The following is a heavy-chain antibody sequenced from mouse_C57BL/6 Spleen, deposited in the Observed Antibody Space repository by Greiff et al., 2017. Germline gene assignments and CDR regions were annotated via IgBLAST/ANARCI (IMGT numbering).Heavy chain of an antibody. Sequence: DVPLVESGGGLVQPGGSLKLSFAASGFTFSDSYMYWVRQTPEKRLEWVASISNGGGSPYYPATVKGRFPISRDNAKNTLYLHMSRLKSDDTAMYYCARGDQDYWGQGTSVTVSS. CDR2: ISNGGGSP. CDR3: ARGDQDY. CDR1: GFTFSDSY. V-gene: IGHV5-12*01. J-gene: IGHJ4*01.